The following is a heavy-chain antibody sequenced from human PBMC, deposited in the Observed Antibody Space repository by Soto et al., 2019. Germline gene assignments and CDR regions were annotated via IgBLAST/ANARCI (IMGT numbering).Heavy chain of an antibody. J-gene: IGHJ5*02. CDR1: GFTFDNHG. V-gene: IGHV3-23*01. D-gene: IGHD3-3*01. CDR3: ARNPLSSIFRVRHIVEKWFDP. CDR2: ITDSGGAT. Sequence: EVQLLESGGDLVQPGGSLRLSCVVSGFTFDNHGMSWVRQTPGKGLQWVASITDSGGATYYADSVKGRFTIFRDNSKNTLYMPMKPPRVDDTAVYFCARNPLSSIFRVRHIVEKWFDPWGQGSLVTVSS.